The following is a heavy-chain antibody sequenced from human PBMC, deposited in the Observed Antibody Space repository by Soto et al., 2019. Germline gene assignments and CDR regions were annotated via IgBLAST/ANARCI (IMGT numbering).Heavy chain of an antibody. CDR3: AREAPPYCSGGSCYSGDTFDY. V-gene: IGHV3-30-3*01. CDR2: ISYDGSNK. D-gene: IGHD2-15*01. J-gene: IGHJ4*02. Sequence: GGSLRLSCAASGFTFSSYGMHWVRQAPGKGLEWVAVISYDGSNKYYADSVKGRFTISRDNSKNTLYLQMNSLRAEDTAVYYCAREAPPYCSGGSCYSGDTFDYWGQGTLVTVSS. CDR1: GFTFSSYG.